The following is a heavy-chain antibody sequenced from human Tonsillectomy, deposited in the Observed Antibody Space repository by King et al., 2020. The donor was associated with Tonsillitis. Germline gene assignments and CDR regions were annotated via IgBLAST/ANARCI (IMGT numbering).Heavy chain of an antibody. Sequence: QLVQSGAEVKKPGASVKVSCKASGDTFTSYDINWVRQAPGQGLEWVGWMNPNRGNTGYAQKFQGRVTMTRNTSISTAYMELSSLRSEDTAVYYCARALRGSSSTGEYYFDYWGQGTLVTVSS. V-gene: IGHV1-8*01. CDR1: GDTFTSYD. D-gene: IGHD6-13*01. CDR3: ARALRGSSSTGEYYFDY. CDR2: MNPNRGNT. J-gene: IGHJ4*02.